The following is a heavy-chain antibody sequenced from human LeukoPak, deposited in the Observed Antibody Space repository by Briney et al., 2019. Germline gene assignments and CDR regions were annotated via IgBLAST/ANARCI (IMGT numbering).Heavy chain of an antibody. D-gene: IGHD6-19*01. CDR3: ARDGVAGVYYFDY. CDR1: GYTFTSYY. V-gene: IGHV1-46*01. J-gene: IGHJ4*02. CDR2: INPSGGST. Sequence: ASVKVSCKASGYTFTSYYMHWVRQAPGQGLEWMGIINPSGGSTNYAQKFQGRVTMTRDMSTSTVYMELSSLRSEYTAVYYCARDGVAGVYYFDYWGQGTLVTVSS.